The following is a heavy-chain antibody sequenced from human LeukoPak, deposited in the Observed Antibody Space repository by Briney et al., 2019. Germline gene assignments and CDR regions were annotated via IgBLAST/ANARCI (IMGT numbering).Heavy chain of an antibody. Sequence: GESLKISCKGSGFTFSNYWMSWVRQAPGKGLEWVANIKQDGSETYYVDSVKGRFTISRDNAKNSLFLQMNSLTAEDTAVYYCARKGGTRGPLNYWGQGTLVTVSS. J-gene: IGHJ4*02. CDR3: ARKGGTRGPLNY. CDR2: IKQDGSET. V-gene: IGHV3-7*01. CDR1: GFTFSNYW. D-gene: IGHD2-8*01.